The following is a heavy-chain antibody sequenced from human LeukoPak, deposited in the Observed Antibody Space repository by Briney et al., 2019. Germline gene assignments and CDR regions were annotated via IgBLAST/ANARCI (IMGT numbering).Heavy chain of an antibody. CDR1: GYSISSGYY. Sequence: SETLSLTCAVSGYSISSGYYWGCIRQPPGEGQEWIGSIYHSGSTYYNPSLKSRVTISVDTSKNQCSLKLSSVSAADTAVYYCARGYSSSWGEYYYYGMDVWGKGTTVTVSS. CDR2: IYHSGST. D-gene: IGHD6-13*01. J-gene: IGHJ6*04. V-gene: IGHV4-38-2*01. CDR3: ARGYSSSWGEYYYYGMDV.